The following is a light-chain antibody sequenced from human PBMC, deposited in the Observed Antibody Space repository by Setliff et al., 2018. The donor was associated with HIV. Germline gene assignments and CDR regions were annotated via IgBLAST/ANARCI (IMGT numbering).Light chain of an antibody. CDR1: GSDVGDYNY. CDR2: DVS. V-gene: IGLV2-14*03. CDR3: CSYAGSSTYV. J-gene: IGLJ1*01. Sequence: QSVLTQPASVSGSPGQSITISCTATGSDVGDYNYVSWYQQHPGEAPKLLIYDVSNRPSRVSNRFSGSKSGITASLTISGLQAEDEADYYCCSYAGSSTYVVGTGTKVTVL.